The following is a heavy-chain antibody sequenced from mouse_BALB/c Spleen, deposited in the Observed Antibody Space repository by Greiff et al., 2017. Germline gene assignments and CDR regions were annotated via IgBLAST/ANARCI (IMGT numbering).Heavy chain of an antibody. CDR2: IWAGGST. V-gene: IGHV2-9*02. J-gene: IGHJ3*01. D-gene: IGHD1-1*01. CDR3: AREDYYGPWFAY. Sequence: VQRVESGPGLVAPSQSLSITCTVSGFSLTSYGVHWVRQPPGKGLEWLGVIWAGGSTNYNSALMSRLSISKDNSKSQVFLKMNSLQTDDTAMYYCAREDYYGPWFAYWGQGTLVTVSA. CDR1: GFSLTSYG.